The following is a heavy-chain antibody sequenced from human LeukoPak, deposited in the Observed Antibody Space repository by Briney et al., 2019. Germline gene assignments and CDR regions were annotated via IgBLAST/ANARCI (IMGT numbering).Heavy chain of an antibody. CDR2: ISYDGSNK. D-gene: IGHD1-26*01. Sequence: GGSLRLSCAASGFTFSSYGMHWVRQAPGKGLEWVAVISYDGSNKYYADSVKGRFTISRDNSKNTLYLQMNSLRAEDTAVYYCAKDLEGATSAGDYWGQGTLVTVSS. CDR3: AKDLEGATSAGDY. CDR1: GFTFSSYG. V-gene: IGHV3-30*18. J-gene: IGHJ4*02.